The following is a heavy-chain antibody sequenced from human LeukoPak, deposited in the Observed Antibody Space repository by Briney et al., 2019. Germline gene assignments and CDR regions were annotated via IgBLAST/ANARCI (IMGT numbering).Heavy chain of an antibody. Sequence: GGSLRLSCAASGFTFSSYWMNWVRQAPGKGLVWVSRINSDGSSTSYADSVKGRFTISRDNSKNTLYLQMNSLRAEDTAVYYCAKDLYTPRTDDAFDIWGQGTMVTVSS. CDR2: INSDGSST. J-gene: IGHJ3*02. CDR1: GFTFSSYW. V-gene: IGHV3-74*01. D-gene: IGHD1-14*01. CDR3: AKDLYTPRTDDAFDI.